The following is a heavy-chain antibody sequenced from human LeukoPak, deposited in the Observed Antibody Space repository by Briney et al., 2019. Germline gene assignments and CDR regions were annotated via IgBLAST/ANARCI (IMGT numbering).Heavy chain of an antibody. Sequence: HPGGSLRLSCAASGFTFSSYVMSWVRQAPGKGLEWVSSISNSGGSTYYADSVKGRFTISRDNSKNTLYLQMNSLRAEDTAIYYCARENPSGYYNRPIDYWGQGTLVTVSS. D-gene: IGHD3-22*01. CDR2: ISNSGGST. CDR1: GFTFSSYV. J-gene: IGHJ4*02. V-gene: IGHV3-23*01. CDR3: ARENPSGYYNRPIDY.